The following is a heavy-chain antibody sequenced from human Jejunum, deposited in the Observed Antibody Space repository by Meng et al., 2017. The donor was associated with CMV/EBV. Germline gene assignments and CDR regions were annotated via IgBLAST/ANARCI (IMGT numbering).Heavy chain of an antibody. CDR1: YA. V-gene: IGHV3-23*01. J-gene: IGHJ4*02. D-gene: IGHD2-2*01. Sequence: YAMSWVRQAAGKGLEWVSAISGSGGSTYYADSVKGRFTISRDNSKNTLYLQMNSLRAEDTAVYYCAKEPLGYCSSTSCYRGGYFDYWGQGTLVTVSS. CDR2: ISGSGGST. CDR3: AKEPLGYCSSTSCYRGGYFDY.